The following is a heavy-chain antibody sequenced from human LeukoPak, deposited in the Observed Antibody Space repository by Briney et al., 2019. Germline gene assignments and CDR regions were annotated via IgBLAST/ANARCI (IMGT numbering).Heavy chain of an antibody. CDR1: GFTFSSYG. Sequence: GSLRLSCAASGFTFSSYGMHWVRQAPGKGLEWVAVIWYDGSNKYYADSVKGRFTISRDNSKNTLYLQMNSLRAEDTAVYYSAREEYYYGSGSYRGYDAFDIWGQGTMVTVSS. D-gene: IGHD3-10*01. V-gene: IGHV3-33*01. CDR3: AREEYYYGSGSYRGYDAFDI. J-gene: IGHJ3*02. CDR2: IWYDGSNK.